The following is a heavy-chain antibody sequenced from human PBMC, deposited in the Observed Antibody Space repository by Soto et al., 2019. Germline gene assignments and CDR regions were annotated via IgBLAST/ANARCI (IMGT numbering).Heavy chain of an antibody. V-gene: IGHV4-38-2*02. D-gene: IGHD3-3*02. CDR1: GYSISSGYY. Sequence: SETLSLTCTVSGYSISSGYYWGWIRQPPGKGLEWIGSIYHSGSTYYNPSLKSRVTISVDTSKNQFSLKLSSVTAADTAVYYCARVGRVSFLEWLWQFDYWGQGTLVTVSS. CDR2: IYHSGST. CDR3: ARVGRVSFLEWLWQFDY. J-gene: IGHJ4*02.